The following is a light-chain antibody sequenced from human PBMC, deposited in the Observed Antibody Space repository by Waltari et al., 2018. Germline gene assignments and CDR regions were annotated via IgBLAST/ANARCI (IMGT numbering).Light chain of an antibody. CDR1: AFPKQY. CDR2: KDI. J-gene: IGLJ2*01. CDR3: QSTDSSGISVI. Sequence: SYELTQPPSVSVSPGQTARITCSGDAFPKQYAYWYQQKPGQAPVLVIYKDIERPSGIPERFSGSSSGTTVTLTISGVQAEDEADYFCQSTDSSGISVIFGGGTKLTVL. V-gene: IGLV3-25*03.